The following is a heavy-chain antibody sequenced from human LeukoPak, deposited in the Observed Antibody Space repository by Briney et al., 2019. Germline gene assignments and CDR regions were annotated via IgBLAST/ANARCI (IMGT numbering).Heavy chain of an antibody. CDR3: AREAGSGDY. V-gene: IGHV3-66*01. CDR1: AFTVSNNY. J-gene: IGHJ4*02. CDR2: IYSGGTT. Sequence: GGSLRLSCAASAFTVSNNYMSWVRQAPGKGLEWVSVIYSGGTTNYADSVKGRFTISRDNSKNTLYLQMNSLRAEDTAVYYCAREAGSGDYWGQGTLVTVSS. D-gene: IGHD1-26*01.